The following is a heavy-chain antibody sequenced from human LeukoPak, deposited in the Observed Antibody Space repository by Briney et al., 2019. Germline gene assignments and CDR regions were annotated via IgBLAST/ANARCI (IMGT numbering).Heavy chain of an antibody. D-gene: IGHD5-18*01. Sequence: PAGGSLRLSCAASGFTFRTSGMSWVRQAPGKGLAWVSAISGSGVSTYYADSVKGRFTISRDNSKNTLYLQMNSLRAEDTAVYYCAKEYGYTYGEFDYWGQGTLVTVSS. CDR2: ISGSGVST. V-gene: IGHV3-23*01. CDR3: AKEYGYTYGEFDY. CDR1: GFTFRTSG. J-gene: IGHJ4*02.